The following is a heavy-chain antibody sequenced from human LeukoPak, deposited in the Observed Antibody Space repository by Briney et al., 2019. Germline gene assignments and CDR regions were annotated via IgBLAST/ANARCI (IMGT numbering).Heavy chain of an antibody. D-gene: IGHD1-26*01. J-gene: IGHJ4*02. CDR3: ARSLLGATDY. V-gene: IGHV3-15*01. Sequence: GGSLRLSCAASGFTFSYAWMSWVRQAPGKGLEWVGRIKSKTDGGTTDYTAPVNGRFTISRDDSKNTLYLQMNSLRAEDTAVYYCARSLLGATDYWGQGTLVTVSS. CDR1: GFTFSYAW. CDR2: IKSKTDGGTT.